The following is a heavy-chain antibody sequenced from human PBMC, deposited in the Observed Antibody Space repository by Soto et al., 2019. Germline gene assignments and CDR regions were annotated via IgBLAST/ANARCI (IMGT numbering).Heavy chain of an antibody. J-gene: IGHJ6*02. CDR3: AKEYKYDSSGYSYGLFYGMEV. CDR1: GFTFSDYG. D-gene: IGHD3-22*01. CDR2: MSYDGGNK. Sequence: GGSLRLSCSASGFTFSDYGMHWVRQAPGKGLESVAVMSYDGGNKYYGDSVKGRFTISRDNSKNTLYLQMNNLRVEDTAQYYCAKEYKYDSSGYSYGLFYGMEVWGQGTTVTVSS. V-gene: IGHV3-30*18.